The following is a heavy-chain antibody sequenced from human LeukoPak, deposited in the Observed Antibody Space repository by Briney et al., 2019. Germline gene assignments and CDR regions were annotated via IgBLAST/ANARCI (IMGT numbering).Heavy chain of an antibody. V-gene: IGHV3-48*01. J-gene: IGHJ4*02. Sequence: PGGSLRLSCAASGFTFSSYSMNWVRQAPGKGLEWVSSISSSSSTIYYADSVKGRFTISRDNAKNSLYLQMNSLRAEDTAVYYCARGSGSHRYFDYWGQGTLVTVSS. CDR2: ISSSSSTI. D-gene: IGHD1-26*01. CDR3: ARGSGSHRYFDY. CDR1: GFTFSSYS.